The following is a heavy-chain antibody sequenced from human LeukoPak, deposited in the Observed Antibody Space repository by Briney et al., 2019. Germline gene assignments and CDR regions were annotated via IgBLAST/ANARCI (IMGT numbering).Heavy chain of an antibody. CDR3: ARFPRGSSSHHAFDI. V-gene: IGHV4-39*07. J-gene: IGHJ3*02. CDR1: GDSIRSSDYY. CDR2: VFYSGRV. Sequence: SENLSLTCIVSGDSIRSSDYYWAWIRQPPGQGLEWIGNVFYSGRVHPNPSLKSRVTISVDRSKNQFSLKLSSVTAADTAVYYCARFPRGSSSHHAFDIWGQGTMVTVSS. D-gene: IGHD6-13*01.